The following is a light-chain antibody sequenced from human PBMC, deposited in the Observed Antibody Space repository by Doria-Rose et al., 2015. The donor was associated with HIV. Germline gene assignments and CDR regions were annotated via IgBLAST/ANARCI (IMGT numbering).Light chain of an antibody. V-gene: IGKV3-20*01. Sequence: EIVLTQSPGTLSLSPGERATLSCRASQSVSANYLAWYQQRPGQSPRLLIYGASSSATDIPDRFSGSGSGTDFTRTISRREPEDCAVYYCHQYASSRTFGQGTKVEIK. CDR2: GAS. CDR3: HQYASSRT. J-gene: IGKJ1*01. CDR1: QSVSANY.